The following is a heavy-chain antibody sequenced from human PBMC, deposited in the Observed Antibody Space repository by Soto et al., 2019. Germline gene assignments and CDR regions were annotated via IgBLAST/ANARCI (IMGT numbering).Heavy chain of an antibody. V-gene: IGHV4-61*01. D-gene: IGHD3-16*01. J-gene: IGHJ5*02. Sequence: SETLSLTCTVSGGSVSNDNFYWSWIRQPPGKGLEWIGYVHSSGITNYNPSLKRRVTISVDTSRNQFSLRLSSVTAADTAVYYCARGLTLGQLPSHFDHWGQGTLVTVSS. CDR1: GGSVSNDNFY. CDR2: VHSSGIT. CDR3: ARGLTLGQLPSHFDH.